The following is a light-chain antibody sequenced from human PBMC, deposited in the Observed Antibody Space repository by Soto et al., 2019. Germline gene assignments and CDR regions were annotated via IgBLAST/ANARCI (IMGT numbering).Light chain of an antibody. CDR2: GSS. V-gene: IGKV3-15*01. CDR3: QQYNTWPPSYT. CDR1: QSVTKN. Sequence: EVVMTQSPATLSLSPGERATLSCRASQSVTKNLAWDQQRPGQAPRLLIYGSSTRATGVPARFSGSGSGTEFSLTISSLQSEDFAVYHRQQYNTWPPSYTFGQGTKLEIK. J-gene: IGKJ2*01.